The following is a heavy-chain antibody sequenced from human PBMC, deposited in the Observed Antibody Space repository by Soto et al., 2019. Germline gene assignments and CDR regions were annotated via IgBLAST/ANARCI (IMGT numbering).Heavy chain of an antibody. J-gene: IGHJ6*02. D-gene: IGHD1-20*01. Sequence: PSETLSLTCTVSGGSISSSSYYWGWIHQPPGKGLEWIGSIYYSGSTYYNPSLKSRVTISVDTSKNQFSLKLSSVTAADTAVYYCARLTGTYYYGMDVWGQGTTVTVSS. V-gene: IGHV4-39*01. CDR3: ARLTGTYYYGMDV. CDR1: GGSISSSSYY. CDR2: IYYSGST.